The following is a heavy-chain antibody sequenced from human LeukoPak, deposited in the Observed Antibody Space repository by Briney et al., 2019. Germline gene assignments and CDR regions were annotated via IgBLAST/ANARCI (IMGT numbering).Heavy chain of an antibody. Sequence: PGGSLRLSCAASRFTFSSYAMSWVRQAPGKGLEWVSGSGSGGSTHYADSVKGRFTISRDNSKNPLYLQMNSLRAEDTAVYYCAKDFWSGYYPTYWGQGTLVTVSS. CDR3: AKDFWSGYYPTY. D-gene: IGHD3-3*01. J-gene: IGHJ4*02. V-gene: IGHV3-23*01. CDR2: SGSGGST. CDR1: RFTFSSYA.